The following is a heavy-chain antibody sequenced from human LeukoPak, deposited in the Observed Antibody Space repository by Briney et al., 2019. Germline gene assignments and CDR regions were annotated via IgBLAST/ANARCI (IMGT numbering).Heavy chain of an antibody. CDR2: IGSSGADT. CDR1: GFTFSSSR. Sequence: GGSLRLSCAASGFTFSSSRMSWVRQAPGKGPEWVSTIGSSGADTYYADSVKGRFTISRDNSKNTLYLQMNSLRAEDTAVYYCAKRLERYFDYWGQGTLVTVSS. J-gene: IGHJ4*02. V-gene: IGHV3-23*01. CDR3: AKRLERYFDY. D-gene: IGHD1-1*01.